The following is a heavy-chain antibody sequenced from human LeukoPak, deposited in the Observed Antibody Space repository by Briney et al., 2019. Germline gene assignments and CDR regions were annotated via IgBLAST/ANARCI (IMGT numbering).Heavy chain of an antibody. D-gene: IGHD3-22*01. CDR2: ISSSSSYI. CDR1: GFTVSSNH. J-gene: IGHJ4*02. CDR3: ARDLAMGDSSGYYEPTGY. V-gene: IGHV3-21*01. Sequence: GGSLRLSCAASGFTVSSNHMSWVRQAPGKGLEWVSSISSSSSYIYYADSVKGRFTISRDNAKNSLYLQMNSLRAEDTAVYYCARDLAMGDSSGYYEPTGYWGQGTLVTVSS.